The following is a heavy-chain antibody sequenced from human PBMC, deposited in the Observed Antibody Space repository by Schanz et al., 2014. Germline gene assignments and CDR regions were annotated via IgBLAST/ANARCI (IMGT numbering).Heavy chain of an antibody. CDR3: AREGGGIAGAGTAKNDY. CDR1: GYTFTGYY. Sequence: QVQLVQSGAEVKKLGASVKVSCKASGYTFTGYYMHWVRQAPGQGLEWMGRINPNSGGTNYAQKFQGRVTMTRDTSISTVYMELSRLRSDDTAVYYCAREGGGIAGAGTAKNDYWGQGTLVTVSS. CDR2: INPNSGGT. V-gene: IGHV1-2*06. D-gene: IGHD6-13*01. J-gene: IGHJ4*02.